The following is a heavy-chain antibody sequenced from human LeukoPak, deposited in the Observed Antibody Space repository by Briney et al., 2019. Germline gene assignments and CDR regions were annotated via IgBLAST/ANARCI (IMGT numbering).Heavy chain of an antibody. D-gene: IGHD5-18*01. J-gene: IGHJ4*02. Sequence: ASVKVSCKASLYTFTEYDIHGVRLAPGQGLEWMGWINPRSGNTKYGQKFQCRVTMTRDTSINTVYMELSSLTSDDTAVYYCARDTIELWDYWGQGTLVTVSS. CDR2: INPRSGNT. CDR1: LYTFTEYD. V-gene: IGHV1-2*02. CDR3: ARDTIELWDY.